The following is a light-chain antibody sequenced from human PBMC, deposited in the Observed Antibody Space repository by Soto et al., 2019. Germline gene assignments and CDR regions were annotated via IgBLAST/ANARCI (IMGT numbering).Light chain of an antibody. CDR2: CAS. J-gene: IGKJ1*01. Sequence: PGARATLSCMAIQSVSSPSFAWYQQKPGHSPGLHIYCASSRATGIHDRFSGSGSATVFTLTINILEPDDFAVYYRHQYGNSPQTFGQGTKVDIK. CDR1: QSVSSPS. CDR3: HQYGNSPQT. V-gene: IGKV3-20*01.